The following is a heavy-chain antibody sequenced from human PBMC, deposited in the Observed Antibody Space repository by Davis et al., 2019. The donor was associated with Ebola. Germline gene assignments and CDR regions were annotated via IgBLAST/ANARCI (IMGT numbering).Heavy chain of an antibody. V-gene: IGHV4-4*02. D-gene: IGHD3-3*01. CDR3: ARRRGTSFLGVTNFDY. CDR1: GGSISSSNW. Sequence: MPSETLSLTCAVSGGSISSSNWWSWVLQPPGKGLEWIGEIYHSGSTNYNPSLKSRVTISVDKSKNQFSLKLSSVTAADTAVYYCARRRGTSFLGVTNFDYWGQGTLVTVSS. J-gene: IGHJ4*02. CDR2: IYHSGST.